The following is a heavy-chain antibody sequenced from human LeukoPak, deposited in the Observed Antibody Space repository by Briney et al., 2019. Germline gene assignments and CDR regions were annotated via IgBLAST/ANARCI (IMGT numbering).Heavy chain of an antibody. CDR2: INHSGST. V-gene: IGHV4-34*01. CDR3: ARVGAEYSSSHPLDV. Sequence: NPSETLSLTCAVYGGSFSGYYWSWIRQPPGKGLEWSGEINHSGSTNYNPSLKSRVTISVDTSKHQFSLKLSSVTAADTAVYYCARVGAEYSSSHPLDVWGKGTTVTVSS. J-gene: IGHJ6*04. D-gene: IGHD6-6*01. CDR1: GGSFSGYY.